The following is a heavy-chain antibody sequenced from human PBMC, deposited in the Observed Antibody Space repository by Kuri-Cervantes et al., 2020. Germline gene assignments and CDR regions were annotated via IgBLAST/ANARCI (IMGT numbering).Heavy chain of an antibody. CDR3: ARDWGGDPFGDIAAAEGGAFDI. CDR2: ISSSSSYI. D-gene: IGHD6-13*01. J-gene: IGHJ3*02. CDR1: GFSFSTYD. V-gene: IGHV3-21*03. Sequence: GESLKISCAASGFSFSTYDMTWARQAPGKGLEWVSSISSSSSYIYYADSVKGRFTISRDNAKNSLYLQVNSLRAEDTAVYYCARDWGGDPFGDIAAAEGGAFDIWGQGTMVTVSS.